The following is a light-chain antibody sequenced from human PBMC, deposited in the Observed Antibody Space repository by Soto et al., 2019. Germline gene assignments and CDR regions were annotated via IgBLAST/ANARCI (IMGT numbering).Light chain of an antibody. Sequence: DIVMTQSPDSLAVSLGERATINCMSSQSVLHSSNNKNYLAWYQQRPGQPPRLLIYWASTRESGVPERFSVSGSGPHVTHTISSLQVADVASYYCQPYYSAYSFGQGNKLEFK. CDR2: WAS. CDR3: QPYYSAYS. V-gene: IGKV4-1*01. J-gene: IGKJ2*03. CDR1: QSVLHSSNNKNY.